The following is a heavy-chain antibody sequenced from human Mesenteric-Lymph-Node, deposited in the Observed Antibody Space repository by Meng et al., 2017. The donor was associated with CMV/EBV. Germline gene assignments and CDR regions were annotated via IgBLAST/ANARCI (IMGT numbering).Heavy chain of an antibody. CDR2: IVPIFGTT. J-gene: IGHJ4*02. V-gene: IGHV1-69*05. CDR3: TTVNLMMFGVVY. Sequence: GGSLRLSCAASGFTFSDYAMIWVRQAPGKGLEWMGGIVPIFGTTNYAQKFQGRVTITTDESTNTAYMELSSLKSEDTAVYYCTTVNLMMFGVVYWGQGTLVTVSS. D-gene: IGHD3-3*01. CDR1: GFTFSDYA.